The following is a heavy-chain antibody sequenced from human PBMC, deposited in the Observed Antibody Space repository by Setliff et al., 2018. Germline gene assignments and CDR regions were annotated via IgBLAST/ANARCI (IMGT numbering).Heavy chain of an antibody. CDR1: GFTFSSYN. D-gene: IGHD3-22*01. V-gene: IGHV3-48*01. Sequence: PGGSLRLSCAASGFTFSSYNMDWVRQAPGKGLEWVSYINSRSSTIFYADSVKGRFTISRDNAKNSLYLQMNSLRAEDTAVYYCAKDPNYYDSSGYPGYFDYWGQGTLVTVSS. CDR3: AKDPNYYDSSGYPGYFDY. CDR2: INSRSSTI. J-gene: IGHJ4*02.